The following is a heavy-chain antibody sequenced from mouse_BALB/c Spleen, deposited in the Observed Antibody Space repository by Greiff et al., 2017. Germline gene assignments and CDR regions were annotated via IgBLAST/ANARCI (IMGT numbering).Heavy chain of an antibody. V-gene: IGHV1-14*01. Sequence: EVQLQQSGPELVKPGASVKMSCKASGYTFTSYVMHWVKQKPGQGLEWIGYINPYNDGTKYNEKFKGKATLTSDKSSSTAYMELSSLTSEDSAVYYCARRDMWGNYSYYAMDYWGQGTSVTVSS. D-gene: IGHD2-1*01. CDR1: GYTFTSYV. CDR3: ARRDMWGNYSYYAMDY. CDR2: INPYNDGT. J-gene: IGHJ4*01.